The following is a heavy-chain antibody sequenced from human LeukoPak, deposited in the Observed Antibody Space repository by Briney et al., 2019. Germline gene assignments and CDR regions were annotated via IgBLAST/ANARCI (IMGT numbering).Heavy chain of an antibody. V-gene: IGHV4-4*07. CDR2: VYSSGIT. J-gene: IGHJ4*02. CDR3: ARGAYCAGDCYSFNY. CDR1: GGSISNYY. D-gene: IGHD2-21*02. Sequence: SETLSLTCTVSGGSISNYYWNWIRQPAGRGLEWIGRVYSSGITNYNPSLRSRLTMSVDTSKNQFSLKLSSVTAADTAVYYCARGAYCAGDCYSFNYWGQGTLVTVSS.